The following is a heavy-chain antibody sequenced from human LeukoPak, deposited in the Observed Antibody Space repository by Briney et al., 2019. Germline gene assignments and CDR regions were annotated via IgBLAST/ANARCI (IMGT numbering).Heavy chain of an antibody. D-gene: IGHD3-10*01. CDR2: INRGGVNT. J-gene: IGHJ4*02. Sequence: GGSLRLSCAVSGFTFSGYSMIWVRQAPGKGLEWVSEINRGGVNTYYPDSVRGRFTVSRDNSKNTLFLQMTSLRAEDTAIYYCARGIDGALDYWGQGTLVTVSS. CDR3: ARGIDGALDY. V-gene: IGHV3-23*01. CDR1: GFTFSGYS.